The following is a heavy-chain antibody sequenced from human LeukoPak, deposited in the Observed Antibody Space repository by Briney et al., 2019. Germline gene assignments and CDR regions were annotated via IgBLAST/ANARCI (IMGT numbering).Heavy chain of an antibody. D-gene: IGHD2-15*01. CDR1: GGTFSSYA. V-gene: IGHV1-69*13. Sequence: SVKVSCKASGGTFSSYAISWVRQAPGQGLEWMGGIIPIFGTANYAQKFQGRVTITADESTSTAYMELSSLRSEDTAVYYCARKVAATGYFDHWGQGTLVTVSS. CDR3: ARKVAATGYFDH. J-gene: IGHJ4*02. CDR2: IIPIFGTA.